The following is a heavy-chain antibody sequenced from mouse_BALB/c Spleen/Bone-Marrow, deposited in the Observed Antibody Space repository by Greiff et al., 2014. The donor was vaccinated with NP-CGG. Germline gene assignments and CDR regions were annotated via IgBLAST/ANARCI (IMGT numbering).Heavy chain of an antibody. CDR2: IDPANGNT. CDR1: GFNIKDTY. J-gene: IGHJ4*01. V-gene: IGHV14-3*02. Sequence: EVKLVESGAELVKPGASVKLSCTASGFNIKDTYMHWVKQRPEQGLEWIGRIDPANGNTKYDPKFQGKATITADTSSNTAYLQLSSLTSEDTAVYYCAIYYGNYYAMDYWGQGTSVTASS. CDR3: AIYYGNYYAMDY. D-gene: IGHD2-1*01.